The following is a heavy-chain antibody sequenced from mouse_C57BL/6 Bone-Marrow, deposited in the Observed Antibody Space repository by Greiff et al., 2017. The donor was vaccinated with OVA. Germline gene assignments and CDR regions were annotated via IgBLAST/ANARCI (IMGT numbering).Heavy chain of an antibody. Sequence: EVKLVESGGGLVQPGGSLKLSCVASGFTFSNYWMNWVRQSPEKGLEWVAQIRLKSDNYATHYAESVKGRFTISRDDSKSSVYLQMNNLRAEDTGIYYCTTAYLSAYWGQGTLVTVSA. CDR2: IRLKSDNYAT. D-gene: IGHD5-5*01. V-gene: IGHV6-3*01. CDR3: TTAYLSAY. J-gene: IGHJ3*01. CDR1: GFTFSNYW.